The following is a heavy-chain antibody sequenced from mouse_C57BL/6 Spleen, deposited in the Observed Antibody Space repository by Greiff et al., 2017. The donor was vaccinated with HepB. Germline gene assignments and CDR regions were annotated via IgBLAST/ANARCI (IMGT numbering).Heavy chain of an antibody. Sequence: QVQLQQPGAELVMPGASVKLSCKASGYTFTSYWMHWVKQRPGQGLGWIGEIDPSDSYTNYNQKFKGKSTLTVDKSSSTAYMQLSSLTSEDSAVYYCARKTGTWYFDVWGTGTTVTVSS. CDR2: IDPSDSYT. CDR1: GYTFTSYW. J-gene: IGHJ1*03. CDR3: ARKTGTWYFDV. D-gene: IGHD4-1*01. V-gene: IGHV1-69*01.